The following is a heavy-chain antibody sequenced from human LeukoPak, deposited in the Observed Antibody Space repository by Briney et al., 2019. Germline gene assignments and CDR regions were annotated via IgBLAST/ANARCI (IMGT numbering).Heavy chain of an antibody. V-gene: IGHV4-59*12. J-gene: IGHJ4*02. Sequence: SETLSLACTVSGGSISSYYWSWIRQPPGKGLEWIGYIYYSGSTNYNPSLKSRVTISVDTSKNQFSLKLSSVTAADTAVYYCARETNWNYDQFDYWGQGTLVTVSS. D-gene: IGHD1-7*01. CDR2: IYYSGST. CDR3: ARETNWNYDQFDY. CDR1: GGSISSYY.